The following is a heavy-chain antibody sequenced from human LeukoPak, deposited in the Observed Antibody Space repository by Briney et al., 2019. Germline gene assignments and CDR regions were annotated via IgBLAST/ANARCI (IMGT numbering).Heavy chain of an antibody. CDR2: IIPIFGTA. J-gene: IGHJ5*02. Sequence: SVKVSCKASGGTFSSYAISWVRQAPGQGLEWMGGIIPIFGTANYAQKFQGRVTITADESTSTAYMELSSLRSEDTAVYYCAYYYDSSGYYPRNIWFDPWGQGTLVTVSS. CDR3: AYYYDSSGYYPRNIWFDP. D-gene: IGHD3-22*01. CDR1: GGTFSSYA. V-gene: IGHV1-69*13.